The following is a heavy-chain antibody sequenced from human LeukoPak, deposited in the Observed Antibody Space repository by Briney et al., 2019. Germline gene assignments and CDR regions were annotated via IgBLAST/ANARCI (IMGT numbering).Heavy chain of an antibody. CDR1: GFTFSSYG. CDR3: VWEYSRSFNS. V-gene: IGHV3-30*02. J-gene: IGHJ4*02. Sequence: GGSLRLSCAASGFTFSSYGMHWVRQAPGKGLEWVAFIRYDGSIKDYADSVKGRFTISRDNSKNTLYLQMSNLKTEDTAVYYVVWEYSRSFNSWGQGTLVTVSS. D-gene: IGHD6-6*01. CDR2: IRYDGSIK.